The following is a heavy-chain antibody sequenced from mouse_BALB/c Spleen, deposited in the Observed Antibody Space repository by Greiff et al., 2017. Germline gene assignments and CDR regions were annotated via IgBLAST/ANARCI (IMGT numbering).Heavy chain of an antibody. CDR1: GFTFSSYG. CDR2: INSNGGST. D-gene: IGHD1-1*01. V-gene: IGHV5-6-3*01. J-gene: IGHJ3*01. CDR3: ARDRHYGSSYGGFAY. Sequence: EVQVVESGGGLVQPGGSLKLSCAASGFTFSSYGMSWVRQTPDKRLELVATINSNGGSTYYPDSVKGRFTISRDNAKNTLYLQMSSLKSEDTAMYYCARDRHYGSSYGGFAYWGQGTLVTVSA.